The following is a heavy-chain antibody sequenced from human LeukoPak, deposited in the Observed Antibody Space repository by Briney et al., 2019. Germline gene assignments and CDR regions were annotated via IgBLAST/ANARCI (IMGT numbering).Heavy chain of an antibody. CDR2: INSDGYST. Sequence: GALSLSSAASGFTFSRYWMHWVRQAPGKGLVWVSRINSDGYSTTYADSVKGRFTISRDNAKNTLYLQMNSLRADDTAVYYCARDYGAWGQGSLVPVSP. CDR3: ARDYGA. CDR1: GFTFSRYW. D-gene: IGHD4/OR15-4a*01. V-gene: IGHV3-74*01. J-gene: IGHJ5*02.